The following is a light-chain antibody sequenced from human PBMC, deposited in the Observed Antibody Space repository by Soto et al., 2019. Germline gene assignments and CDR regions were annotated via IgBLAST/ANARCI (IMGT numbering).Light chain of an antibody. V-gene: IGLV2-23*01. CDR2: ESN. CDR3: CSYTGSDTPYV. J-gene: IGLJ1*01. CDR1: SSDVGSYNV. Sequence: QSALTQPASVSGSPGQSVTISCTGTSSDVGSYNVVSWYQQHPGKAPKLMMFESNKRPAGASNRFSGSKSGNAASLTIARLQAEHKADYSCCSYTGSDTPYVFGTGTKATVL.